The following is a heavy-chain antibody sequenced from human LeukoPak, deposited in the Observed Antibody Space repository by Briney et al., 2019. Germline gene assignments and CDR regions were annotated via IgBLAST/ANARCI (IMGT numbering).Heavy chain of an antibody. D-gene: IGHD5-12*01. J-gene: IGHJ4*02. Sequence: PGGSLRLSCAASGFXFSSYGMHWVRQAPGKGLEWVAVISYDGSNKYYADSVKGRFTISRDNSKNTLYLRMNSLRAEDTAVYYCARDSHPSGYDYWGQGTLVTVSS. CDR2: ISYDGSNK. V-gene: IGHV3-30*03. CDR3: ARDSHPSGYDY. CDR1: GFXFSSYG.